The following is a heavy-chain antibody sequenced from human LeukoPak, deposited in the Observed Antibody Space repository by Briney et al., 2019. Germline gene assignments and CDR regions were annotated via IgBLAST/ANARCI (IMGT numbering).Heavy chain of an antibody. J-gene: IGHJ6*03. Sequence: PSETLSLTCTVSGGSISSGSYYWSWVRQAPGKGLEWVSVIYSGGSTYYADSVKGLFTVSRDNAKNSLYLQMNSLRAEDTAVYYCARYIRQLATKERKGYYYYYYMDVWGKGTTVTVSS. CDR2: IYSGGST. CDR3: ARYIRQLATKERKGYYYYYYMDV. CDR1: GGSISSGSYY. V-gene: IGHV3-53*01. D-gene: IGHD6-6*01.